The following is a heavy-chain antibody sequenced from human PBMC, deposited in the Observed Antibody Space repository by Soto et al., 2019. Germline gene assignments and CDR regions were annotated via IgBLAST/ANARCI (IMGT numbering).Heavy chain of an antibody. CDR1: GGSISSGGYY. J-gene: IGHJ6*02. CDR3: AREGKERGGDIVVPMDV. D-gene: IGHD2-15*01. V-gene: IGHV4-31*03. CDR2: IYYSGST. Sequence: SETLSLTCTVSGGSISSGGYYWSWIRQNQGKGLEWIGYIYYSGSTYYNPSLKSRVTISVDTSKNQFSLKLSSVTAADTAVYYCAREGKERGGDIVVPMDVWGQGTTVTVSS.